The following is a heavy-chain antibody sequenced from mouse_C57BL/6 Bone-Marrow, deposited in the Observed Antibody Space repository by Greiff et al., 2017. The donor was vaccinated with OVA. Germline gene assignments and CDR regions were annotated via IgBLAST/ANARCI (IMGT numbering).Heavy chain of an antibody. D-gene: IGHD1-1*01. CDR2: ISYDGSN. CDR1: GYSITSGYY. CDR3: ASSITTRAMDY. J-gene: IGHJ4*01. V-gene: IGHV3-6*01. Sequence: VQLKESGPGLVKPSQSLSLTCSVTGYSITSGYYWNWIRQFPGNKLEWMGYISYDGSNNYNPSLKNRISITRDTSKNQFFLKLNSVTTEDTATYYCASSITTRAMDYWGQGTSVTVSS.